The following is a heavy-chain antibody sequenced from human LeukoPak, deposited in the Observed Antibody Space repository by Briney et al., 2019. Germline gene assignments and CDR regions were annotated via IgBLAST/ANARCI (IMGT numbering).Heavy chain of an antibody. D-gene: IGHD4-17*01. CDR2: TYYRSKWYN. V-gene: IGHV6-1*01. CDR3: ARYDYGDYRAFDY. J-gene: IGHJ4*02. Sequence: SQTLSLTCAISGDSVSSNSAAWTWIRQSPSRGLEWLGRTYYRSKWYNDYAVSVKSRITINPDTSKNRFSLQLNSVTPEDTAVYYCARYDYGDYRAFDYWGQGTLVTVSS. CDR1: GDSVSSNSAA.